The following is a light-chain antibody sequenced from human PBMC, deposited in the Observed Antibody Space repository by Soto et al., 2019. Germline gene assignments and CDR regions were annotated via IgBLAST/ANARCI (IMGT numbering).Light chain of an antibody. CDR3: QQRNSYPRT. J-gene: IGKJ2*01. V-gene: IGKV1-9*01. CDR2: AAS. Sequence: DIQLTQSPSFLSESVGDRVTITCRASQGINIFLAWFQQKPGKAPNLLISAASTLQSGVPSRFSGSGSETEFTLTITSLQPEDSATYYCQQRNSYPRTFGQGTKVEIK. CDR1: QGINIF.